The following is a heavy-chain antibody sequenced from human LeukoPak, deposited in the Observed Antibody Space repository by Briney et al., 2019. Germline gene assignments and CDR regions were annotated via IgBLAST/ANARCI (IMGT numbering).Heavy chain of an antibody. Sequence: ASVKVSCKASGYTFTNYGITWVRQAPGQGLEWMGWISAYNGDKNYAQKLQGRVNMTTDTSTSTVYMEMRSLRFDDTAVYYCARDFGRQPYYLDYWGQGTLVTVSS. D-gene: IGHD3-16*01. CDR3: ARDFGRQPYYLDY. CDR2: ISAYNGDK. CDR1: GYTFTNYG. V-gene: IGHV1-18*01. J-gene: IGHJ4*02.